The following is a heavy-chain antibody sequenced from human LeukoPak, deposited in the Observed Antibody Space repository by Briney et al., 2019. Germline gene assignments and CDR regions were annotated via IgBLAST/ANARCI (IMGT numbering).Heavy chain of an antibody. V-gene: IGHV1-69*01. CDR1: GGTFSSYA. D-gene: IGHD6-13*01. Sequence: SVKVSCKASGGTFSSYAISWVRQAPGQGLEWMGGIIPIFGTANYAQKFQGRVTITADESTSTAYMELSSLRSEDTAVYYCARVPFSSSWHDYFDYWGQGTLVTVSS. CDR3: ARVPFSSSWHDYFDY. J-gene: IGHJ4*02. CDR2: IIPIFGTA.